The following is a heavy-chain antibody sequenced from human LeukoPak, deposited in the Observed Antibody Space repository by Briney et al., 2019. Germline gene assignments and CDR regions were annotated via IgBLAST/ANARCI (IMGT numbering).Heavy chain of an antibody. Sequence: ASVKVSCKASGYTFTSYDINWVRQAAGQGLEWMEWMNPHSGNAGYAQKFQGRVTMTRDTSISTAYMELSSLRSDDTAVYYCARIPQRVPHNWFDPWGQGTLVTVSS. CDR3: ARIPQRVPHNWFDP. CDR1: GYTFTSYD. V-gene: IGHV1-8*01. CDR2: MNPHSGNA. J-gene: IGHJ5*02. D-gene: IGHD2-2*01.